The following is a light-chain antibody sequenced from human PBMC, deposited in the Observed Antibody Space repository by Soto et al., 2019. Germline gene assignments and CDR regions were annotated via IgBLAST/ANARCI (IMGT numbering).Light chain of an antibody. CDR2: GAS. Sequence: EIVLTQSPGTLSLSPGERATLFCRASQTITTSKLAWYQHRPGQAPRVLLFGASNRATGIPDRFSGSGSGTDFTLTISRLQPEDFAIYYCQQYAGSPRTFGQGTTVEVK. V-gene: IGKV3-20*01. CDR3: QQYAGSPRT. J-gene: IGKJ1*01. CDR1: QTITTSK.